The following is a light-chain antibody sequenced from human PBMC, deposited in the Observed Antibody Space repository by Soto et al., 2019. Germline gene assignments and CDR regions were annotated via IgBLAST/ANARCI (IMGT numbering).Light chain of an antibody. CDR3: QTWAVGIHWV. J-gene: IGLJ3*02. V-gene: IGLV4-69*01. CDR2: VNSDGSH. CDR1: SGHSSSA. Sequence: QSVLTQSPSASASLGASVKLTCTLTSGHSSSAIAWHQQHPEKGLRYLMKVNSDGSHRKGDGIPDRFSGSSSGAERYLTISGLQSEDGADYHCQTWAVGIHWVFGGGTQLTVL.